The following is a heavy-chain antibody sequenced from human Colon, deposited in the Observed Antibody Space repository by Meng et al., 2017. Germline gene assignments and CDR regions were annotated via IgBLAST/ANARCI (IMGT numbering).Heavy chain of an antibody. CDR3: ARGPPAYYYGSGDFYLDV. CDR2: ISYDGSNK. V-gene: IGHV3-30*04. CDR1: GFTFSSYA. Sequence: GESLKISCAASGFTFSSYAMHWVRQAPGKGLEWVAVISYDGSNKYYADSVKGRFTISRDNSKNTLYLQMNSLRAEDTAVYYCARGPPAYYYGSGDFYLDVWGQGTTVTVSS. D-gene: IGHD3-10*01. J-gene: IGHJ6*02.